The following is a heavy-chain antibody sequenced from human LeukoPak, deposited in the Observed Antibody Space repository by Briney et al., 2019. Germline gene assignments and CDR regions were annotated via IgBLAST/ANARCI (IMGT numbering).Heavy chain of an antibody. CDR2: INSAGSST. J-gene: IGHJ4*02. CDR1: GFTFSSYW. V-gene: IGHV3-74*01. D-gene: IGHD5-12*01. Sequence: GGSLRLSCAASGFTFSSYWMHWVRQAPGKGLVWFSRINSAGSSTSYADSVKGRFTISRDNAKNTLYLQMNSLRAGDTAVYYCARDYGEVATILDYWGQGTLVTVSS. CDR3: ARDYGEVATILDY.